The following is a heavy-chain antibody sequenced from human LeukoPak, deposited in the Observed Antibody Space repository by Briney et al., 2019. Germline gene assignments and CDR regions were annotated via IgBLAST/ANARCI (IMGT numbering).Heavy chain of an antibody. CDR1: GGSINGYY. Sequence: SETLSLTCTVSGGSINGYYWSWIRQPAGKGLEWIGRIYNSESINYNPSLKSRVTMSIDTSKSQFSLKLSSVTAADTAVYYCARDRSSSYTRDWFDPWGQGALVTVSS. CDR2: IYNSESI. J-gene: IGHJ5*02. V-gene: IGHV4-4*07. CDR3: ARDRSSSYTRDWFDP. D-gene: IGHD6-13*01.